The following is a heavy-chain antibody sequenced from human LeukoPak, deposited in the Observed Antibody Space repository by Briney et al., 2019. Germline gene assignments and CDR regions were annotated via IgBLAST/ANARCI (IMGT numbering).Heavy chain of an antibody. CDR1: GGTFSSYA. J-gene: IGHJ5*02. CDR3: ARSDCSSTSCYSVRFDP. D-gene: IGHD2-2*01. CDR2: IIPIFGTA. V-gene: IGHV1-69*13. Sequence: ASVKVSCKASGGTFSSYAISWVRQAPGQGLEWMGGIIPIFGTANYAQKFQGRVTITADESTSTAYMELSSLRSEDTAVYYCARSDCSSTSCYSVRFDPWGQGTLVTVSS.